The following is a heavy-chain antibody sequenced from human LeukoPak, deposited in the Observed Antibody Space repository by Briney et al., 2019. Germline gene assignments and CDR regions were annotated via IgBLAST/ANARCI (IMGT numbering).Heavy chain of an antibody. J-gene: IGHJ5*01. Sequence: ASAKVSCKASGYTFIDFYMHWVRQAPGQGLEWMGWINPKNGGTNYAQKFQGRVTMTRDTSISTAYMELSRLRSDDTAAYYCARVFSTTYRDWFDPWGRGTLVTVSS. CDR3: ARVFSTTYRDWFDP. V-gene: IGHV1-2*02. CDR1: GYTFIDFY. D-gene: IGHD2/OR15-2a*01. CDR2: INPKNGGT.